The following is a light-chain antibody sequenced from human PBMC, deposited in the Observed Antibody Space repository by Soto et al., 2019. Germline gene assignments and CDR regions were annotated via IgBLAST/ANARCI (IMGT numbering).Light chain of an antibody. J-gene: IGKJ5*01. CDR3: QQYENIPT. CDR1: QNIKKY. CDR2: DAY. Sequence: IQMTESPSSLFASVGHSFTITCKDSQNIKKYFNWYQKKPGRAHKLLIYDAYNLEAGVTSRFRGSGSGTDFTFTIGRLQPEDIATHYCQQYENIPTLRQGTPLEL. V-gene: IGKV1-33*01.